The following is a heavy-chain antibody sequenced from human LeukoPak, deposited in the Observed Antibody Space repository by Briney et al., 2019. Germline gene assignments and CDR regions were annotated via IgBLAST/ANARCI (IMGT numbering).Heavy chain of an antibody. Sequence: ASVKVSCKASGYVFSSYGFTWVRQAPGQGLEWMGWISAYNGNTNYAQKLQGRVTMTTDTSTSTAYMELRSLRSDDTAVYYCARDAAVAGSYRYFDLWGRGTLVTVSS. CDR3: ARDAAVAGSYRYFDL. CDR2: ISAYNGNT. J-gene: IGHJ2*01. CDR1: GYVFSSYG. D-gene: IGHD6-19*01. V-gene: IGHV1-18*01.